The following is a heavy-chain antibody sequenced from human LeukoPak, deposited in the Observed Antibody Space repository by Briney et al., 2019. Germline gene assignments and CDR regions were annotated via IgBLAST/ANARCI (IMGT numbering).Heavy chain of an antibody. Sequence: GGSLRHSCAASGFTFSSYAMHWVRQAPGKGLEWVAVISYDGSNKYYADSVKGRFTISRDNSKNTLYLQMNSLRAEDTAVYYCARGAPKPFDPWGQGTLVTVSS. V-gene: IGHV3-30*04. CDR1: GFTFSSYA. CDR2: ISYDGSNK. J-gene: IGHJ5*02. CDR3: ARGAPKPFDP.